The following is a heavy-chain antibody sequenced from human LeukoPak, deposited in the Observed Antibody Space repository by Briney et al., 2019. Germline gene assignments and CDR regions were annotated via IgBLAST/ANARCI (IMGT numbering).Heavy chain of an antibody. J-gene: IGHJ6*02. V-gene: IGHV3-23*01. CDR1: GFTFSSYA. Sequence: GGSLRLSCAASGFTFSSYAMSWVRQAPGKGLEWVSAISGSGGSTYHADSVKGRFTISRDNSKNTLYLQMNSLRAEDTAVYYCAKDPLKPEPYCSGGSCYAHYYGMDVWGQGTTVTVSS. CDR2: ISGSGGST. CDR3: AKDPLKPEPYCSGGSCYAHYYGMDV. D-gene: IGHD2-15*01.